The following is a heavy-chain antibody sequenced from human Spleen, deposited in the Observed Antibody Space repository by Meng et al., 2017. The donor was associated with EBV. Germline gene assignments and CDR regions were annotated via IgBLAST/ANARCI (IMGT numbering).Heavy chain of an antibody. Sequence: HPRGARPGLVKPSQTLSLTCAVSGASIRSFYYWGWIRQPPGRGLEWIGSVHYTGSTYYSPSLKSRVTVSVDTSKNQFSLRLTSVTAADTAVYYCARPFPSWQSPRLDPFGAWGQGTLVTVSS. J-gene: IGHJ5*02. CDR2: VHYTGST. D-gene: IGHD6-19*01. CDR3: ARPFPSWQSPRLDPFGA. CDR1: GASIRSFYY. V-gene: IGHV4-39*01.